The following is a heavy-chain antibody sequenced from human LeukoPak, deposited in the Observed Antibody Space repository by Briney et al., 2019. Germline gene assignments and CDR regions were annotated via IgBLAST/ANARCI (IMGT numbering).Heavy chain of an antibody. CDR1: DGSISSHY. CDR2: IYYSGST. Sequence: PSETLSLTCTVSDGSISSHYWSWIRQPPGKGLEWIGYIYYSGSTSYNSSLKSRVTISVDTSKNQFSLTLTSVTAADTAVYYCARHLGNCGGDCYWNQYFQHWGQGTLVTVSS. V-gene: IGHV4-59*08. J-gene: IGHJ1*01. D-gene: IGHD2-21*02. CDR3: ARHLGNCGGDCYWNQYFQH.